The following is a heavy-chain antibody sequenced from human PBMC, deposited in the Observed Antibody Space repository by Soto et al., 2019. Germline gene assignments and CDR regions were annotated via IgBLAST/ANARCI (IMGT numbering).Heavy chain of an antibody. CDR2: INSDGSSI. CDR1: GFAFSSYW. D-gene: IGHD6-19*01. CDR3: ARETGYSSGWRQDY. V-gene: IGHV3-74*01. Sequence: GGSLRLSCAASGFAFSSYWMHWVRQAPGKGLVWVSRINSDGSSISYADSVKGRFTISRDNAKNTLYLQMSSLRVEDTAVYYCARETGYSSGWRQDYWGQG. J-gene: IGHJ4*02.